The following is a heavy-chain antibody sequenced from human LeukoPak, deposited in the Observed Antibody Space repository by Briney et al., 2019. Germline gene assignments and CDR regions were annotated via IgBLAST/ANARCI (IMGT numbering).Heavy chain of an antibody. V-gene: IGHV5-51*01. CDR2: IYPGDSDA. D-gene: IGHD5-18*01. Sequence: GESLKISFKGSGXTFTNYCIGWVRQMPGKGLEWMVIIYPGDSDARYSPSFQSQVTISADKSISTAYLQWSSLKASDTAMYYCARMNSFPIVYYFDYWGQGTLVTVSS. CDR1: GXTFTNYC. CDR3: ARMNSFPIVYYFDY. J-gene: IGHJ4*02.